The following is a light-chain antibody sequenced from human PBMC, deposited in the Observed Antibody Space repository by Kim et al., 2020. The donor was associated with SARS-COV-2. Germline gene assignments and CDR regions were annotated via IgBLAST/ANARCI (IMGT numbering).Light chain of an antibody. CDR3: QSYNRDNVL. Sequence: GKTVPISCTRSSGSIDDNYVQWYQQRPGGGPTAVIYEDDQRPSGVSDRFSGSIDNSSNSASLTISGLRTEDEADYYCQSYNRDNVLFGGGTQLTVL. CDR1: SGSIDDNY. V-gene: IGLV6-57*03. J-gene: IGLJ2*01. CDR2: EDD.